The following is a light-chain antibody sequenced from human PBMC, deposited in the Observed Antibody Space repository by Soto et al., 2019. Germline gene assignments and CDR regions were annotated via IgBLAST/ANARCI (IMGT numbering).Light chain of an antibody. J-gene: IGKJ1*01. V-gene: IGKV3-15*01. CDR2: DAF. CDR3: HQYANWPPGT. CDR1: QSISSN. Sequence: EIVMTQSPATLSVSPGERATLSCRASQSISSNLAWYQQKPGQAPRLLMYDAFTRATGIPARFSGSASATEFTLTISSLQSEDFAVSYCHQYANWPPGTFGQGTKVDMK.